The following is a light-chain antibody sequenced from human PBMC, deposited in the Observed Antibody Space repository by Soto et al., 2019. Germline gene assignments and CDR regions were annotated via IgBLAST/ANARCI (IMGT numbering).Light chain of an antibody. J-gene: IGLJ1*01. CDR3: NSYTGTSSRYV. CDR1: SSDFGSYNY. Sequence: QSALAQPPSASGSPGQSVTISCTGTSSDFGSYNYVSWYQQYPGKAPKLMIYDVSNRPSGVSNRFSGSKSGNTASLTISGLRTEDEADYYCNSYTGTSSRYVFGTGTKVTVL. CDR2: DVS. V-gene: IGLV2-14*01.